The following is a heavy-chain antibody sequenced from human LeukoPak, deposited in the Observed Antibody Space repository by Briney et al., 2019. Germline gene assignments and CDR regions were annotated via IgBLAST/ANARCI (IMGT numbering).Heavy chain of an antibody. Sequence: SETLSLTCTVSGDSISSSSYYWGWIRQPPGKGLEWIGNFYYSGSTYYNPSLKSRVTISVDPSKNQFSLKLTSVTAADAAVYYCARLPATASYYYYMDVWGKGTTVTFSS. CDR3: ARLPATASYYYYMDV. J-gene: IGHJ6*03. CDR2: FYYSGST. V-gene: IGHV4-39*07. CDR1: GDSISSSSYY.